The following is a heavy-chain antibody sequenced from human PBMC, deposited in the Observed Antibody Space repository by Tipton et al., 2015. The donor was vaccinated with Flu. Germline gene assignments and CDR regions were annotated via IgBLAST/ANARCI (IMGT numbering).Heavy chain of an antibody. CDR1: GYSISSGYY. CDR2: VYHTGST. Sequence: TLSLTCAVSGYSISSGYYWGWIRQPPGQGLEWIGSVYHTGSTYYNPSLKSRVTISVDTSKSQFSLMLKSVAAADTAVYYCARLSYYDVDLKNFFFDYWGQGALVTVSS. J-gene: IGHJ4*02. V-gene: IGHV4-38-2*01. CDR3: ARLSYYDVDLKNFFFDY. D-gene: IGHD3-10*02.